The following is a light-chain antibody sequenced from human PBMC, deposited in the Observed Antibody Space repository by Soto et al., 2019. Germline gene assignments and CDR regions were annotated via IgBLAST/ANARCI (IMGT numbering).Light chain of an antibody. CDR3: QQYDSYPRT. CDR2: KAS. Sequence: DIQLTQSPSTLSASVGDRVTITFLASQSLSTWLAWYQQKPGKAPRVLIYKASTLESGVPSRFGGSGSGTDFTLTITSLQPDDFATYYCQQYDSYPRTFGQGTKVDI. CDR1: QSLSTW. V-gene: IGKV1-5*03. J-gene: IGKJ1*01.